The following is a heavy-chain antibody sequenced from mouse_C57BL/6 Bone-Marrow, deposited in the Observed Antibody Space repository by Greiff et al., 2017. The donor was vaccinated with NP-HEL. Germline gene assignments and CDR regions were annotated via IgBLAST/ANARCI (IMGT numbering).Heavy chain of an antibody. J-gene: IGHJ2*01. CDR1: GFTFSSYA. D-gene: IGHD2-5*01. Sequence: EVQRVESGGGLVKPGGSLKLSCAASGFTFSSYAMSWVRQTPEKRLEWVATISDGGSYTYYPDNVKGRFTISRDNAKNNLYLQMSNLKSEDTAMYYCARDRDYSNYVYFDYWGQGTTLTVSS. CDR2: ISDGGSYT. V-gene: IGHV5-4*01. CDR3: ARDRDYSNYVYFDY.